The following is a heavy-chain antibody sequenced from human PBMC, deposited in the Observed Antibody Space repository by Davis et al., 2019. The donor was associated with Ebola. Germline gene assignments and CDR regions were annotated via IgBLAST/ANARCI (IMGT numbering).Heavy chain of an antibody. Sequence: PGGSLRLSCKASGYSFTSFWIGWVRQPPGQGLEWIGAILPGDSDTRYSPSFQGQVTISADKSITTAYLHWNSLKASDTAMYYCARQGAPYSAPANWGQGTLVTVSS. CDR1: GYSFTSFW. J-gene: IGHJ4*02. CDR2: ILPGDSDT. CDR3: ARQGAPYSAPAN. D-gene: IGHD1-26*01. V-gene: IGHV5-51*01.